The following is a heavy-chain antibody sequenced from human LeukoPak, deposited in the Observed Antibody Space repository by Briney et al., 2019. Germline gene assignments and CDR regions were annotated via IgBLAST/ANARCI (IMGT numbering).Heavy chain of an antibody. Sequence: GASVKVSCKASGYTFTGYYMHWVRQAPGQGLEWMGWINPNSGGTNYAQKSQGRVTMTRDTSISTAYMELSRLRSDDTAVYYCAYPYYYDSSGCHIWGQGTMVTVSS. CDR3: AYPYYYDSSGCHI. CDR1: GYTFTGYY. D-gene: IGHD3-22*01. V-gene: IGHV1-2*02. CDR2: INPNSGGT. J-gene: IGHJ3*02.